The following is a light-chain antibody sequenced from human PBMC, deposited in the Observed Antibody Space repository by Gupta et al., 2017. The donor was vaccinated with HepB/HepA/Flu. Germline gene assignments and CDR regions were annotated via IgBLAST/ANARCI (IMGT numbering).Light chain of an antibody. V-gene: IGLV2-14*03. J-gene: IGLJ1*01. Sequence: QSALTQPASVSGSPGQSITIPCTGTSSDVGGYNYVSWYQQHPGKAHKLMIYDVSKRPAGVSNRFSGSKSGNTASLTISGLQAEDEADYYCSSYTSSSTLDIGTGTKVTAL. CDR2: DVS. CDR3: SSYTSSSTLD. CDR1: SSDVGGYNY.